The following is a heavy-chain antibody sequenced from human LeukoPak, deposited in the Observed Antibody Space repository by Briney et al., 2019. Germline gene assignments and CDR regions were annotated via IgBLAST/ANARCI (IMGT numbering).Heavy chain of an antibody. J-gene: IGHJ4*02. Sequence: NPGGSLILSCAASGFTFSSYSMNWVRQAPGKGLEWVPSISSSSSYIYYADSVKGRFTISRDNAKNSLYLQMNSLRAEDTAVYYCARDVERIHLWFGAYDYWGQGTLVTVSS. V-gene: IGHV3-21*01. CDR1: GFTFSSYS. CDR3: ARDVERIHLWFGAYDY. CDR2: ISSSSSYI. D-gene: IGHD5-18*01.